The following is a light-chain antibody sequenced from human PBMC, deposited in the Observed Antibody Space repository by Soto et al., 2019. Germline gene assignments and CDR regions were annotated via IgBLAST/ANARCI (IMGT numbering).Light chain of an antibody. V-gene: IGKV3-20*01. Sequence: EIVLTQSPGTLSLSPGERATLSCRASQSVSSSYLAWYQQKPGQAPRLLIYGASSRATGIPDRFSGSGSGTDFSLTISRLEPEEFAVYYCQQYCSCPLTFGGGTKVEIK. J-gene: IGKJ4*01. CDR2: GAS. CDR1: QSVSSSY. CDR3: QQYCSCPLT.